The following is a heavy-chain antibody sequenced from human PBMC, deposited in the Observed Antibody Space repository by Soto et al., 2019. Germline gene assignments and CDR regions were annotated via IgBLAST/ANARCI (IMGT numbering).Heavy chain of an antibody. CDR3: ARDPGPYGDYSY. CDR2: INPNNGGT. D-gene: IGHD4-17*01. CDR1: GYTFTGFY. J-gene: IGHJ4*02. V-gene: IGHV1-2*02. Sequence: VSVKGSCKAAGYTFTGFYMHWVRQAPGQGLEWMGWINPNNGGTNYVQKFQDRVTMTRDTSITTAYMELSGLRSDDTAVYYCARDPGPYGDYSYWGQGTLVTVSS.